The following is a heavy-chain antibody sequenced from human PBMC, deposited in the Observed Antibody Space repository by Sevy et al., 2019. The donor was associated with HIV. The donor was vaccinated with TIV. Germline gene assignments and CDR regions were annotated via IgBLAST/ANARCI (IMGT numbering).Heavy chain of an antibody. J-gene: IGHJ6*02. D-gene: IGHD5-12*01. CDR2: SSPFTGSP. V-gene: IGHV1-18*01. CDR1: GYNFINYG. CDR3: GKCTLWVYDPTNRKCGMDV. Sequence: ASVKVPCKASGYNFINYGISWERQAPGQGLEWVGGSSPFTGSPNYPQKLQDRVTVTTDTATNTAYMELRNLRSDDTAVYYCGKCTLWVYDPTNRKCGMDVWGQGTTVTVSS.